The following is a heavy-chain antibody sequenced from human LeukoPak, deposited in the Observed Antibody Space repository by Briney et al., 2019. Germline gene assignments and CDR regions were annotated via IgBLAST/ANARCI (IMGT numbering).Heavy chain of an antibody. CDR1: GFTFSSYA. V-gene: IGHV3-48*03. D-gene: IGHD6-19*01. CDR3: ARVSSGWYRVDY. CDR2: ISSSGSTI. Sequence: SGGSLRLSCAASGFTFSSYAMSWVRQAPGKGLEWVSYISSSGSTIYYADSVKGRFTISRDNAKNSLYLQMNSLRAEDTAVYYCARVSSGWYRVDYWGQGTLVTVSS. J-gene: IGHJ4*02.